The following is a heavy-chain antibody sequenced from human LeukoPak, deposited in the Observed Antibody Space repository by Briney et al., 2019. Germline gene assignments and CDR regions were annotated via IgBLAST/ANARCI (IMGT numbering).Heavy chain of an antibody. Sequence: PSETLSLTCTVSGGSISIGGYYWGWIRQHPGKGLEWIGYIYYSGSTYYNPSLKSRVTISVDTSKNQFSLNLSSVTAADTAVYYCARERTTTVLDYWGQGTLVAVSS. CDR1: GGSISIGGYY. CDR3: ARERTTTVLDY. V-gene: IGHV4-31*03. CDR2: IYYSGST. D-gene: IGHD4/OR15-4a*01. J-gene: IGHJ4*02.